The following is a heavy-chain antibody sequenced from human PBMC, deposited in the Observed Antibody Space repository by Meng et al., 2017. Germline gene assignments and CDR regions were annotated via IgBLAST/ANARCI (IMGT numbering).Heavy chain of an antibody. V-gene: IGHV1-18*01. CDR2: ISAYNGNT. J-gene: IGHJ5*02. CDR3: ARVRPDEPPLLWFGELLFGWFDP. D-gene: IGHD3-10*01. CDR1: GYTFTSYG. Sequence: ASVKVSCKASGYTFTSYGISWVRQAPGQGLEWMGWISAYNGNTHYAQKLQGRVIMTTDTSTSTAYMELRSLRSDDTAVYYCARVRPDEPPLLWFGELLFGWFDPWGQGTLVTVSS.